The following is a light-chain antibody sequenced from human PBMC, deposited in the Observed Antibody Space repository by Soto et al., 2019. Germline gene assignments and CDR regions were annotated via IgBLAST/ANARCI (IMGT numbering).Light chain of an antibody. Sequence: DIQMTQSPSSLSSSVGDRVTITCRASESIGTYLNWFQKKPAKAPKLLIYSASTLETGAPSRFSGSGSGTEFTLTISSLQSEDFANYFCQQSYSTPFFTFGPGTKVDI. CDR2: SAS. J-gene: IGKJ3*01. CDR1: ESIGTY. V-gene: IGKV1-39*01. CDR3: QQSYSTPFFT.